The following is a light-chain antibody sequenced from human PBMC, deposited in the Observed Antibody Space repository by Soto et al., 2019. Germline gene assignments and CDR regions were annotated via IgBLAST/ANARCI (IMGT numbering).Light chain of an antibody. CDR1: RSVTNNY. V-gene: IGKV3D-20*02. CDR3: QQRSDWPPLT. Sequence: EIVLTQSPGTLSFFPGERATLSCRASRSVTNNYLAWHQQKPGQTPRLLIYGASSRATGIPDRFSGSGSGTDFTLTISSLEPEDFAVYYCQQRSDWPPLTFGGGTKVEIK. CDR2: GAS. J-gene: IGKJ4*01.